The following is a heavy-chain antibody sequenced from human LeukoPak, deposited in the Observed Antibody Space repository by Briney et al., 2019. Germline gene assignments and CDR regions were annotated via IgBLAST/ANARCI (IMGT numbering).Heavy chain of an antibody. CDR1: GFTVSSNY. V-gene: IGHV3-66*01. D-gene: IGHD3-9*01. CDR2: IYSGGST. CDR3: ARVRYYDILTGYLGGYGMDV. J-gene: IGHJ6*02. Sequence: GGSLRLSCAAAGFTVSSNYMSWVRQAPGKGLEWVSVIYSGGSTYYADSVKGRFTISRDNSKNTLYLQMNSLRAEDTAVYYCARVRYYDILTGYLGGYGMDVRGQGTTVTVSS.